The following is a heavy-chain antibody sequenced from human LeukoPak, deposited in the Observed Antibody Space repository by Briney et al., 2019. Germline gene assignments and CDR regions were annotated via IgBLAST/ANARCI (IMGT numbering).Heavy chain of an antibody. J-gene: IGHJ4*02. CDR3: VGRAGAYSHHYDY. D-gene: IGHD4/OR15-4a*01. V-gene: IGHV3-53*01. Sequence: GGSLRLSCTVSGFTVSSNSMSWVRQAPGKGLEWVSFIYSDNTHYSDSVKGRFTISRDNSKNTLYLQMNSLRAEDTAVYYCVGRAGAYSHHYDYWGQGTLVTVSS. CDR2: IYSDNT. CDR1: GFTVSSNS.